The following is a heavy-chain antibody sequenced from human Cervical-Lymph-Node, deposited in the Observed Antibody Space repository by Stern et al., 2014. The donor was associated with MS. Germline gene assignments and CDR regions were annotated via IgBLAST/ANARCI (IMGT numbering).Heavy chain of an antibody. V-gene: IGHV5-51*01. J-gene: IGHJ4*02. CDR1: GYSFTANW. Sequence: EVQLVESGAEEKKPGESLKISCKGSGYSFTANWIAWVRQMPGKGLEWMGIIYPGDSDPRYSPSFQGQVTISADKSISTAYLQWSSLKASDTAMYYCARDYGDYAFDYWGQGTLVTVSS. D-gene: IGHD4-17*01. CDR2: IYPGDSDP. CDR3: ARDYGDYAFDY.